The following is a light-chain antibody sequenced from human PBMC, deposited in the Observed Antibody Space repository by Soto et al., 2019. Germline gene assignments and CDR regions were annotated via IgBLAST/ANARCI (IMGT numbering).Light chain of an antibody. CDR2: AAS. V-gene: IGKV3-15*01. CDR1: QSVSSH. Sequence: EIVMTQSPDTLSVSPGERATLSCRASQSVSSHLAWYQQKPGQAPRLLIYAASTRATGIPARFSGSGSGADFXXTXXSLXSXXXXXXYCQQYNNRPRTFGQGTKLEIK. CDR3: QQYNNRPRT. J-gene: IGKJ2*01.